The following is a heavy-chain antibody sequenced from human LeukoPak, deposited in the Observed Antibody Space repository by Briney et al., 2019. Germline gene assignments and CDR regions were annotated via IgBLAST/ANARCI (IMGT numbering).Heavy chain of an antibody. CDR3: AKDPRVRGAADYYFDY. V-gene: IGHV3-30*18. Sequence: GRSLRLSCAASGFTFSSYGMHWIRQAPGKGLEWVAVISYDGSEIYYTDSVKGRFTISRDNSKNTLYLQMNSLRGEDTAVYYCAKDPRVRGAADYYFDYWGQGTLVTVSS. CDR2: ISYDGSEI. J-gene: IGHJ4*02. D-gene: IGHD6-25*01. CDR1: GFTFSSYG.